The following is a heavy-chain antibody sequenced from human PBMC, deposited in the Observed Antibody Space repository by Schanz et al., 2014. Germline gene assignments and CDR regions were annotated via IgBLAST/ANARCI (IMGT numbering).Heavy chain of an antibody. CDR1: GFTFSSYW. Sequence: EVQLLESGGGLVQPGGSLRLSCAASGFTFSSYWMHWVRQVPGKGLVWVSRIKSDGSSTSYADSVKGRFTISRDNSKNTLYLQMNSLRAEDTSVYYCAKGRFGELSAFDIWGQGTMVTVSS. CDR2: IKSDGSST. V-gene: IGHV3-74*02. D-gene: IGHD3-10*01. CDR3: AKGRFGELSAFDI. J-gene: IGHJ3*02.